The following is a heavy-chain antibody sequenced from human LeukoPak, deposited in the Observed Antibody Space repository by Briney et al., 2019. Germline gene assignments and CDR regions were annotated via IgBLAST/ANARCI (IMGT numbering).Heavy chain of an antibody. Sequence: ASVKVSCKASGYTFTSYAMNWVRQAPGQGLEWMGWINTNTGNPTYAQGFTGRFVFSLDTSVSTAYLQISSLKAEDTAVYYCARDLIRVGVFSHNRFDPWGQGTLVTVSS. CDR3: ARDLIRVGVFSHNRFDP. J-gene: IGHJ5*02. CDR2: INTNTGNP. D-gene: IGHD3-10*01. V-gene: IGHV7-4-1*02. CDR1: GYTFTSYA.